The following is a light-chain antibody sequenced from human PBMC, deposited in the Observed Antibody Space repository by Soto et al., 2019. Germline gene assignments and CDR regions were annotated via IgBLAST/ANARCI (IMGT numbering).Light chain of an antibody. Sequence: EIVLTQSPGTLSLSPGERATLSCRASQSVSSSYLAWYQQKPGQAPRLLIYAASSRATGIPDRFRGSGSGTDFTLTISRLEPEDFAVYYCQQYGSTPPYTFGQGTKLEIK. CDR2: AAS. V-gene: IGKV3-20*01. J-gene: IGKJ2*01. CDR3: QQYGSTPPYT. CDR1: QSVSSSY.